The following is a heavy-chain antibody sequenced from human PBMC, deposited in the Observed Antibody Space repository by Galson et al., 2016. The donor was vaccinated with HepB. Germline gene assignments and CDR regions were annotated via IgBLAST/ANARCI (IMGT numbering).Heavy chain of an antibody. CDR3: AKGPRVGFSPASGMDV. CDR2: LSYDGGSE. D-gene: IGHD1-26*01. Sequence: SLRLSCAASGFTFSIYEMDWVRQAPGKGLEWVAVLSYDGGSEYYADSLKGRFTISRDNSKNTLYLQMKSLSAEDTAVYYCAKGPRVGFSPASGMDVWGKGTTVTVSS. V-gene: IGHV3-30*18. CDR1: GFTFSIYE. J-gene: IGHJ6*04.